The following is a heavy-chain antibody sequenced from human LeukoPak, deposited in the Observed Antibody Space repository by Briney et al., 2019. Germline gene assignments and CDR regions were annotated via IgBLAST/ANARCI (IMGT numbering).Heavy chain of an antibody. CDR3: AREAGDFVKFQH. J-gene: IGHJ1*01. V-gene: IGHV6-1*01. D-gene: IGHD4-17*01. CDR1: GDSVSSINGA. CDR2: TYYRSKWYN. Sequence: SQTLSVTCAISGDSVSSINGAWNWIRQSPSRGLGWLGRTYYRSKWYNEYAESVKSRITINPDTSKNQFSLQLNSVTPEDTAVYFCAREAGDFVKFQHWGQGTLVTVSS.